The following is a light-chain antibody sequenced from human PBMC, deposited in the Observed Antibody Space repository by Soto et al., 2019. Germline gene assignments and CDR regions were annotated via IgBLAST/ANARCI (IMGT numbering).Light chain of an antibody. CDR2: AAS. Sequence: DIPMSQSPSSLSASVGDRVTLTCRASQSISTYLNWYQQKPGKAPELMIFAASSLQSGVPSRFSGSGSGTDFTLTISSLQPEDFATYYCQQSYSTPPTFGGGTKVDIK. CDR3: QQSYSTPPT. J-gene: IGKJ4*01. CDR1: QSISTY. V-gene: IGKV1-39*01.